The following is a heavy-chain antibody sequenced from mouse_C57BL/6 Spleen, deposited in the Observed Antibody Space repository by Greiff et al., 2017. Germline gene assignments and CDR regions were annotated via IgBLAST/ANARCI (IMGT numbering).Heavy chain of an antibody. J-gene: IGHJ4*01. CDR3: ARSDDYDERDMAMDY. CDR1: GYTFTSYW. D-gene: IGHD2-4*01. V-gene: IGHV1-69*01. Sequence: QVQLQQPGAELVMPGASVKLSCKASGYTFTSYWMHWVKQRPGQGLEWIGEIDPSDSYTNYNQKFKGKSTLTVDKSSSTAYMQLSSLTSEDSAVYYCARSDDYDERDMAMDYWGQGTSVTVSS. CDR2: IDPSDSYT.